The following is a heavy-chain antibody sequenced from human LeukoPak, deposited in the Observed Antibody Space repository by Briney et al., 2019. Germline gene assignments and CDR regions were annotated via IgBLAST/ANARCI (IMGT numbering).Heavy chain of an antibody. D-gene: IGHD3-22*01. CDR2: INHSGST. Sequence: PSETLSLTCAVYGGSFSGYYWSWIRQPPGKGLEWIGEINHSGSTNYNPSLKSRVTISVDTSKNQFSLKLSSVTAADTAVYYCARNRRYYDGSGYPLYYYYYMDVWGKGTTVTVSS. CDR3: ARNRRYYDGSGYPLYYYYYMDV. J-gene: IGHJ6*03. CDR1: GGSFSGYY. V-gene: IGHV4-34*01.